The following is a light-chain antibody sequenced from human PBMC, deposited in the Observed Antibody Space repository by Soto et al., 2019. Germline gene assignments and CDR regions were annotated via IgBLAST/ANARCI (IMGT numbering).Light chain of an antibody. CDR3: QQRSNWPIT. CDR1: QSVSSY. J-gene: IGKJ5*01. CDR2: DAS. Sequence: ELVLTQSPATLSLSPGDRATLSCRASQSVSSYLAWYQQKPGQAPRLLIYDASNRATGIPARFSGSGSGTDFTLTISSLGPEEFAVYYCQQRSNWPITFGQGTRLENK. V-gene: IGKV3-11*01.